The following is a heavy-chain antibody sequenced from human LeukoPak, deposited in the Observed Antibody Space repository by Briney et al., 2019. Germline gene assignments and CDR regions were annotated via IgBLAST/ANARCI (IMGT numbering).Heavy chain of an antibody. D-gene: IGHD6-19*01. Sequence: ASVKVSCKASGYTFTSYYMHWVRQAPGQGLEWMGIINPSGGSTSYAQKFQGRVTMTRNTSISTAYMELSSLRSEDTAVYYCARGAVAGTVDYWGQGTLVTVSS. J-gene: IGHJ4*02. V-gene: IGHV1-46*01. CDR1: GYTFTSYY. CDR2: INPSGGST. CDR3: ARGAVAGTVDY.